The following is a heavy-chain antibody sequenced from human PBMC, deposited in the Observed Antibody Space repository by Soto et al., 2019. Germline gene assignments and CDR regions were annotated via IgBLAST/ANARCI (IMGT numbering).Heavy chain of an antibody. J-gene: IGHJ3*02. D-gene: IGHD5-12*01. CDR2: ISGSGGST. CDR1: GLTFSSYA. Sequence: GGSMRLSCTASGLTFSSYARSWVSKTTGKGLEWVSAISGSGGSTYYADSVKGRFTISRDNSKNTLYLQMNSLRAEDTAVYYCAKGVVEMATIYAFDIWGQGTMVTVSS. CDR3: AKGVVEMATIYAFDI. V-gene: IGHV3-23*01.